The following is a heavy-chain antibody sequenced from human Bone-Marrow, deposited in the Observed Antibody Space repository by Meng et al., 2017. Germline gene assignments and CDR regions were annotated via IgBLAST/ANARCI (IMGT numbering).Heavy chain of an antibody. D-gene: IGHD2-15*01. CDR2: ISYDGSNK. CDR1: GFTFSSYA. V-gene: IGHV3-30*01. J-gene: IGHJ4*02. CDR3: ARDPYVVVVAATTWSGYYFDY. Sequence: GESLKISCVASGFTFSSYAMHWVRQAPGKGLEWVAVISYDGSNKYYADSVKGRFTISRDNSKNTLYLQMNSLRAEDTAVYYCARDPYVVVVAATTWSGYYFDYWGQGTLVTVSS.